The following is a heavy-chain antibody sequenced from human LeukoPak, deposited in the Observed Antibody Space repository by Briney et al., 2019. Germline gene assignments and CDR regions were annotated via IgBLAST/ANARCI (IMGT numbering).Heavy chain of an antibody. J-gene: IGHJ4*02. CDR2: ISSNGGST. D-gene: IGHD6-6*01. Sequence: GGSLRLSCSASGFTFITYAMHWVRQAPGKGLEYVSAISSNGGSTYYADFVKGRFTISRDNSKKTLYLQMSSLRAEDTAIYYCVKGGAYTTSSNFDYWGQGTLVTVSS. V-gene: IGHV3-64D*06. CDR1: GFTFITYA. CDR3: VKGGAYTTSSNFDY.